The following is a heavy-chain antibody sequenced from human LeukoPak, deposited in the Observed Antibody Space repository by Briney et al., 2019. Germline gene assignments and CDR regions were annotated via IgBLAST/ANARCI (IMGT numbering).Heavy chain of an antibody. Sequence: GASVKFSCKASGYTFTNYDVNWVRQATGQGLEWMGWMNPTSGKAGFAQRFQGRVSMTRNISISTAYMELSSLRSEDTAVYYCARGSRVLNDYGMDVWGQGTTVTVSS. CDR1: GYTFTNYD. J-gene: IGHJ6*02. D-gene: IGHD3-10*01. V-gene: IGHV1-8*01. CDR2: MNPTSGKA. CDR3: ARGSRVLNDYGMDV.